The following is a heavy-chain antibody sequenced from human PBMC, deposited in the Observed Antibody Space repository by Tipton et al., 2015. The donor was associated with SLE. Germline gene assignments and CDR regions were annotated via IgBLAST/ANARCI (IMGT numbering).Heavy chain of an antibody. CDR2: IYYSGST. CDR1: GGSISSSSYY. V-gene: IGHV4-39*07. J-gene: IGHJ6*02. D-gene: IGHD7-27*01. CDR3: ARDLGSNHNYYYYGMDV. Sequence: TLSLTCTVSGGSISSSSYYWGWIRQPPGKGLEWIGSIYYSGSTHYNPSLKSRVPISVDTSKNQFSLKLSSVTAADTAVYYCARDLGSNHNYYYYGMDVWGQGTTVTVSS.